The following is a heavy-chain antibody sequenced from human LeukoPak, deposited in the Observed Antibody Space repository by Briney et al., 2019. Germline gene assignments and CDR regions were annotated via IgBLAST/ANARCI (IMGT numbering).Heavy chain of an antibody. Sequence: ASVKVSCKVSGYTFIGYYIHWVRQAPGQGLEWMGWINPNTGGTKSPQKFQGRITMTRATSISTAYMELSSLRSDDTAVYYCARDYYDNTGYYPRAEYFQHWGQGTLVTVSP. V-gene: IGHV1-2*02. J-gene: IGHJ1*01. D-gene: IGHD3-22*01. CDR2: INPNTGGT. CDR3: ARDYYDNTGYYPRAEYFQH. CDR1: GYTFIGYY.